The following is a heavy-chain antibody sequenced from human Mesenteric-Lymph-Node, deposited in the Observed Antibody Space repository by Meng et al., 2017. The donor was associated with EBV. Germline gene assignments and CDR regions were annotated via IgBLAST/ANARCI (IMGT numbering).Heavy chain of an antibody. CDR3: ARGREYSWGY. CDR1: GGSISNDHW. Sequence: GQLQESGPGLVKPSGTLSLTCGVSGGSISNDHWWSWVRQPPGKGLEWIGEMYHSGSTNYNPSLKSRVTISVDKSKNQFFLNLNSVTAADTAVYYCARGREYSWGYWGQGTLVTVSS. D-gene: IGHD4-11*01. V-gene: IGHV4-4*02. J-gene: IGHJ4*02. CDR2: MYHSGST.